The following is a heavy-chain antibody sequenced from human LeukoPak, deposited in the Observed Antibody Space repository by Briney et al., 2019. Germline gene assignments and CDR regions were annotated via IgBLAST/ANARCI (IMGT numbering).Heavy chain of an antibody. Sequence: SETLSLTCTVSGGSISSGDYYWSWIRQPPGQGLEWIGYIYYSGSTYYNPSLKSRVTISVDTSKDQFSLKLSSVTAADTAVYYCARAGEYQLAFYYGMDVWGQGTTVTVSS. V-gene: IGHV4-30-4*01. CDR3: ARAGEYQLAFYYGMDV. CDR1: GGSISSGDYY. J-gene: IGHJ6*02. D-gene: IGHD2-2*01. CDR2: IYYSGST.